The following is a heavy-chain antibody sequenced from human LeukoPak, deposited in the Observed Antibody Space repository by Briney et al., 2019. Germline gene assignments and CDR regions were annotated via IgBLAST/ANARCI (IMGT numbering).Heavy chain of an antibody. CDR1: GFTFSSYG. D-gene: IGHD3-3*01. J-gene: IGHJ6*02. CDR3: AKDLYRQYDFWSGYYSRPHYGMDV. Sequence: PGGSLRVSCAASGFTFSSYGMHWVRQAPGNGLEWVAVISYDGSNKYYADSVKGRFTISRDNSKNTLYLQMNSLRAEDTAVYYCAKDLYRQYDFWSGYYSRPHYGMDVWGQGTTVTVSS. CDR2: ISYDGSNK. V-gene: IGHV3-30*18.